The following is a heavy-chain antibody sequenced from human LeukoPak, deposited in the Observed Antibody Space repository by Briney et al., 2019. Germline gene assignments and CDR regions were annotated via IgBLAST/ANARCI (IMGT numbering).Heavy chain of an antibody. J-gene: IGHJ6*03. CDR2: ITGGTTYI. D-gene: IGHD2-2*01. V-gene: IGHV3-21*01. CDR3: GRPSSNSIVVLSVINQVPQYYSDV. CDR1: RFTFSSYS. Sequence: GGSLRLSCAASRFTFSSYSMNWVRPAPGKGLEWVSDITGGTTYIYYRDSLRGRFTISRDNAKNSLYLQVSSLRAEGTAVYYCGRPSSNSIVVLSVINQVPQYYSDVRGKGTTVTVSS.